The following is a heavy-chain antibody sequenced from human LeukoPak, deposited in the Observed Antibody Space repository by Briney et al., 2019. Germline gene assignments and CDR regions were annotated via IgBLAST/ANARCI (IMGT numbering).Heavy chain of an antibody. Sequence: KPSETLSLTCTVSGGSISSSSYYWGWIRQPPGKGLEWIGSIYYSGSTYYNPSLKSRVTISVDTSKNQFSLKLSSVTAADTAVYYCASPHCSSTSCYNYYYMDVWGKGTTVTVSS. CDR2: IYYSGST. V-gene: IGHV4-39*01. D-gene: IGHD2-2*02. CDR3: ASPHCSSTSCYNYYYMDV. CDR1: GGSISSSSYY. J-gene: IGHJ6*03.